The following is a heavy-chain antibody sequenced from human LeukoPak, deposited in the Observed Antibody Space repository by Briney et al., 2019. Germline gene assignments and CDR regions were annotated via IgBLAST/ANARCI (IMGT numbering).Heavy chain of an antibody. J-gene: IGHJ4*02. CDR1: GFTFSSFW. Sequence: GGSLRLSCAASGFTFSSFWMSWVRQAPGKGPECVASINDDGSEKYYVDSVKGRFTISRDNAKQSVYLQMNSLRAEDTAVYYCARDPVRRYDSWGQGTLVTVSS. CDR3: ARDPVRRYDS. D-gene: IGHD3-9*01. CDR2: INDDGSEK. V-gene: IGHV3-7*01.